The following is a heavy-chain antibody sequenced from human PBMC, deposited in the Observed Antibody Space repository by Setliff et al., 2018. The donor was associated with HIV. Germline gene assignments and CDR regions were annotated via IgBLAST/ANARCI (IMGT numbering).Heavy chain of an antibody. CDR1: GGSISSYY. D-gene: IGHD5-18*01. Sequence: SETLSLTCTVSGGSISSYYWSWIRQPPGKGLEWIGYIYYSGSTNYNPSLKSRVTISVDTSKNQFSLKLSSVIAADTAVYYCARGLWGSGYSYGMDVWGQGTTVTVSS. J-gene: IGHJ6*02. V-gene: IGHV4-59*01. CDR3: ARGLWGSGYSYGMDV. CDR2: IYYSGST.